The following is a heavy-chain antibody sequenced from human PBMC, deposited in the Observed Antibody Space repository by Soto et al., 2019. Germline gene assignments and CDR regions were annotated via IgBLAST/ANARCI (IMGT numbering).Heavy chain of an antibody. D-gene: IGHD3-3*01. CDR3: AGNYDFWSSYSFMASPGMDV. CDR2: INHSGST. V-gene: IGHV4-34*01. CDR1: GGSLSGYY. J-gene: IGHJ6*02. Sequence: WETLSLTCAVYGGSLSGYYGSWIRQPPGEGLEWVGEINHSGSTNCKPSLKSRVTISVDTSKHQFSLKLSSVSAADTAVYYCAGNYDFWSSYSFMASPGMDVWGQGTTVTDS.